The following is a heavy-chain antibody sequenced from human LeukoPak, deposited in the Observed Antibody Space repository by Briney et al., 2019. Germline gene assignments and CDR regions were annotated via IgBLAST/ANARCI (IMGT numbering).Heavy chain of an antibody. CDR1: GFTFGSYA. Sequence: GGSLRLSCAASGFTFGSYAMSWVRRAPGKGLEWVSAISRSGGSTDYADSVKGRFTISRDNSKNTLYLQMNSLRAEDTAVYYCAKGTRYSSSWLDYWGQGTLVTVSS. CDR2: ISRSGGST. CDR3: AKGTRYSSSWLDY. V-gene: IGHV3-23*01. J-gene: IGHJ4*02. D-gene: IGHD6-13*01.